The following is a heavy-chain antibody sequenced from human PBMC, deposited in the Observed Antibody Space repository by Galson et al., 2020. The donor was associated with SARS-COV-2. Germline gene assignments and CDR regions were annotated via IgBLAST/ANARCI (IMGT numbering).Heavy chain of an antibody. D-gene: IGHD3-10*01. CDR2: ISSSVSTI. CDR3: ARDVLEEGSGSIDPNYYYYYGMDV. Sequence: TGGSLRLSCAASGFTFSDYYMSWIRQAPGKGLEWVSYISSSVSTIYYADSVKGRFTISRDNAKNSLYLQMNSLRAEDTAVYYCARDVLEEGSGSIDPNYYYYYGMDVWGQGTTVTVSS. CDR1: GFTFSDYY. J-gene: IGHJ6*02. V-gene: IGHV3-11*04.